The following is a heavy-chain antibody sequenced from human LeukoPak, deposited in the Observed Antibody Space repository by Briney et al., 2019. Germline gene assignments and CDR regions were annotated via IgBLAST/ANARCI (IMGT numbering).Heavy chain of an antibody. Sequence: GGSLRLSCAASGFTFSSHWMNWVRQAPGKGLEWVANIKQDGSEKYYVDSVKGRFTISRDNAKNSLYLQMNSLRAEDTAVYYCVRGYSGYAYWGQGTLVTVSS. CDR2: IKQDGSEK. CDR1: GFTFSSHW. CDR3: VRGYSGYAY. V-gene: IGHV3-7*03. J-gene: IGHJ4*02. D-gene: IGHD5-12*01.